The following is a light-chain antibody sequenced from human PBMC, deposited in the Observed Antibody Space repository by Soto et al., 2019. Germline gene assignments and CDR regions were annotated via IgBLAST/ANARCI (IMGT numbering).Light chain of an antibody. J-gene: IGLJ1*01. Sequence: QAVVTQPASVSGSPGQSITISCSGTSSDVGGYKYVSWYQQHPGKAPKLMIYEVSNRPSGVSHRFSGSKSGNTASLTISGLQADDEADYYCSSYTISSTLYVFGTGTKVTVL. CDR3: SSYTISSTLYV. CDR1: SSDVGGYKY. V-gene: IGLV2-14*01. CDR2: EVS.